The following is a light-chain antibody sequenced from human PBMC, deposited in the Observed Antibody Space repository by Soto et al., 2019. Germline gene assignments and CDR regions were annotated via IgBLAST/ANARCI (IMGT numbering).Light chain of an antibody. CDR1: SSNIGSNT. J-gene: IGLJ1*01. CDR3: AAWDDSLNGRV. Sequence: QSVLTQPPSASGTPGQRVTISCSGSSSNIGSNTVNWYQQLPGTAPKLLIYSNNQRPSGVPDRFSGSKSGTSASLAISGLQSEDKADYYCAAWDDSLNGRVFGTGTKATV. CDR2: SNN. V-gene: IGLV1-44*01.